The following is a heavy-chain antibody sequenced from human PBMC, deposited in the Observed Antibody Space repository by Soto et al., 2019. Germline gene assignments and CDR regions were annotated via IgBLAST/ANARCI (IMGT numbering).Heavy chain of an antibody. CDR2: INPNSGGT. D-gene: IGHD6-13*01. CDR3: ARSIPVAAAGTFFPLQPGNMDV. Sequence: ASVKVSCKASGYTFTGYYMHWVRQAPGQGLEWMGWINPNSGGTNYAQKFQGWVTMTRDTSISTAYMELSRLRSDDTAVYYCARSIPVAAAGTFFPLQPGNMDVWGQGTTVTVSS. J-gene: IGHJ6*02. CDR1: GYTFTGYY. V-gene: IGHV1-2*04.